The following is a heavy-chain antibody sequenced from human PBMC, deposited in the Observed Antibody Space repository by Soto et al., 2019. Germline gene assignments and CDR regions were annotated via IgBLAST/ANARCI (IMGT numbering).Heavy chain of an antibody. J-gene: IGHJ4*02. CDR2: ISSSGDTK. V-gene: IGHV3-11*01. D-gene: IGHD6-13*01. Sequence: SLRLSCAASGFSFSDYYMSWIRQAPGQGLEWVSYISSSGDTKLYAESVKGRFTISRDNARNSLHLEMNSLRAEDTAVYYCETPLSLYRSSYLDYWAQGTMVTI. CDR1: GFSFSDYY. CDR3: ETPLSLYRSSYLDY.